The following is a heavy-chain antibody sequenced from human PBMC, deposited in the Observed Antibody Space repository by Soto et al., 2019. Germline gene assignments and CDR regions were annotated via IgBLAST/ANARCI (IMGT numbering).Heavy chain of an antibody. Sequence: VASVKVSCKASGGTFSSYAISWVRQAPGQGLEWMGGIIPIFGTANYAQKFQGRVTITADKSTSTAYMELSSLRSEDTAVYYCARGVGDFWSGYYTVWGYYYYGMDVWGQGTTVTVSS. CDR2: IIPIFGTA. CDR3: ARGVGDFWSGYYTVWGYYYYGMDV. CDR1: GGTFSSYA. V-gene: IGHV1-69*06. J-gene: IGHJ6*02. D-gene: IGHD3-3*01.